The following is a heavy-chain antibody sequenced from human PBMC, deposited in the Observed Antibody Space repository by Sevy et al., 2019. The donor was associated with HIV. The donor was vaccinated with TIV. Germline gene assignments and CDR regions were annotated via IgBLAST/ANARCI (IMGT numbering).Heavy chain of an antibody. CDR3: AKAAGYCSGGSCYFRWFDP. D-gene: IGHD2-15*01. CDR1: GFTFSSYA. CDR2: ISGSGGST. Sequence: GGSLRLSCAASGFTFSSYAMSWVRQAPGKGLEWVSAISGSGGSTYYADSVKGRFTISRDNSKNTLYLQMNSLRAEDTAVYYCAKAAGYCSGGSCYFRWFDPWGQRTLVTVSS. V-gene: IGHV3-23*01. J-gene: IGHJ5*02.